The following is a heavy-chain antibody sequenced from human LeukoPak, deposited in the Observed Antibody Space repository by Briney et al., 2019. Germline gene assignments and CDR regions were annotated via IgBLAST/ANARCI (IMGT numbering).Heavy chain of an antibody. V-gene: IGHV3-30*02. CDR1: GFTFSNLG. CDR2: IGYDGINK. J-gene: IGHJ3*02. Sequence: AGSRRLSCAAYGFTFSNLGMHWVRQAQGKGLVWVAFIGYDGINKYYADSVKGRFTISRDNSNNALYLQMNSLRAEDTAVYYCARRSTGTNAFDIWGQGSMVTVSS. D-gene: IGHD1-1*01. CDR3: ARRSTGTNAFDI.